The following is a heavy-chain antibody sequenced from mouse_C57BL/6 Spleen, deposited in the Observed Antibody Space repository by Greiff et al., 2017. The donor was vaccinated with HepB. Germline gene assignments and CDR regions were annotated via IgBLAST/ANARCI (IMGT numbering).Heavy chain of an antibody. V-gene: IGHV1-18*01. CDR2: INPNNGGT. J-gene: IGHJ3*01. CDR1: GYTFTDYN. D-gene: IGHD2-4*01. CDR3: ARVDYEPFAY. Sequence: EVQLQQSGPELVKPGASVKIPCKASGYTFTDYNMDWVKQSHGKSLEWIGDINPNNGGTIYNQKFKGKATFTVDKSYSTAYLELRSLTSEDTAFYCCARVDYEPFAYWGQGTLVTVSA.